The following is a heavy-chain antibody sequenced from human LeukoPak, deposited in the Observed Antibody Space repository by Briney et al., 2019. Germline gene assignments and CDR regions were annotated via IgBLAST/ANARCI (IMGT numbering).Heavy chain of an antibody. Sequence: PGGSLRLSCAASGFTFSDWNMNWVRQTPGKGLEWISFISASSGAHYYADSVKGRFIISRDNAQNSLFLQMSSLRVEDSAIYYCVRAPARKSYGYYYWGPGTLVTVSS. J-gene: IGHJ4*02. CDR1: GFTFSDWN. D-gene: IGHD3-16*01. CDR2: ISASSGAH. V-gene: IGHV3-48*04. CDR3: VRAPARKSYGYYY.